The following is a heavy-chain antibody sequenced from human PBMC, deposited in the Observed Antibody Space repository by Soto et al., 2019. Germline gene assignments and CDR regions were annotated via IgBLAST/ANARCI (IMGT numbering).Heavy chain of an antibody. CDR3: AKDPGWQTEYFDY. D-gene: IGHD6-19*01. Sequence: PVVSVRLSYSASLFIFINYAMSWVRRAPGKGLEWISAVSASAGSTYYADSVKGRFTISRDNSKNTVYLQMNSLRDEDTAIYFFAKDPGWQTEYFDYWGQGTLVTVSS. V-gene: IGHV3-23*01. CDR1: LFIFINYA. J-gene: IGHJ4*02. CDR2: VSASAGST.